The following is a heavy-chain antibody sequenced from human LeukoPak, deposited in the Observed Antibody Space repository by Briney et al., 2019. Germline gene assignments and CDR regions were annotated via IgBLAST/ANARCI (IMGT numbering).Heavy chain of an antibody. D-gene: IGHD6-13*01. Sequence: PSETLSLTCTVSGGSISSGDYYWSWIRQPPGKGREWIGYIYYSGSTYYNPSLKSRVTISVDTSKNQFSLKLSSVTAADTAVYYCARDEAAGLGSFDYWGQGTLVTVSS. CDR2: IYYSGST. V-gene: IGHV4-30-4*08. CDR1: GGSISSGDYY. J-gene: IGHJ4*02. CDR3: ARDEAAGLGSFDY.